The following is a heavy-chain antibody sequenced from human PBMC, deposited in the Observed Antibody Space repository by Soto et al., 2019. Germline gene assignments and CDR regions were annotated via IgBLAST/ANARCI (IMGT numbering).Heavy chain of an antibody. CDR1: GGSISSYY. CDR2: IYYSGST. V-gene: IGHV4-59*01. J-gene: IGHJ4*02. D-gene: IGHD3-22*01. CDR3: ARAYYYDSSGYPYYFDY. Sequence: PSETLSLTCTVSGGSISSYYWSWIRQPPGKGLEWIGYIYYSGSTNYNPSLKSRVTISVDTSKNQFSLKLSSVTAADTAVYYCARAYYYDSSGYPYYFDYRGQGTLVTVSS.